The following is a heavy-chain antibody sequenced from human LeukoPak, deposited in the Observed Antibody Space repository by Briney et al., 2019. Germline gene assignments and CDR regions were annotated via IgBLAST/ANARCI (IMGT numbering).Heavy chain of an antibody. CDR1: GFTFSSHA. CDR2: ISDSGDRT. CDR3: ARGREGAKTRYFDL. Sequence: GGSLRLSCAASGFTFSSHAMHWVRQAPGKGLECVSTISDSGDRTYYANSVKGRFSVSRDNSKNTLYLQMGSLRAEDVAVYYCARGREGAKTRYFDLWGGGTLVTVSS. D-gene: IGHD1-26*01. V-gene: IGHV3-64*01. J-gene: IGHJ2*01.